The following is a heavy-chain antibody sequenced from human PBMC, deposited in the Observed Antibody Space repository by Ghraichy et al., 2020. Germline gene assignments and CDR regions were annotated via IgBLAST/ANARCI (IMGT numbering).Heavy chain of an antibody. Sequence: GGSLRLSCADSEFTFSSFGMHWVRQAPGKGLEWVAVIWYDGSNKYYADSVKGRFTISRDNSNNTLYLQMNSLRAEDTAVYYCARDPSSLRYPVRMDVWGQGTTVTVSS. V-gene: IGHV3-33*08. CDR2: IWYDGSNK. CDR3: ARDPSSLRYPVRMDV. D-gene: IGHD3-9*01. J-gene: IGHJ6*02. CDR1: EFTFSSFG.